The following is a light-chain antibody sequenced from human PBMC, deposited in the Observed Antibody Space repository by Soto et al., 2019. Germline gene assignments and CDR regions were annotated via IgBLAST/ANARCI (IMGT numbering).Light chain of an antibody. J-gene: IGLJ1*01. V-gene: IGLV2-11*01. Sequence: QSALTQPRSVSGSPGQSVTISCTGTSSDVGGYNYVSWYQQHPGKAPKVMIYDVSERPSGVPDRFSGSKSGNTASLTISGLQAEDEADYYCCSYAGSPRYVLGTGTTLTVL. CDR1: SSDVGGYNY. CDR2: DVS. CDR3: CSYAGSPRYV.